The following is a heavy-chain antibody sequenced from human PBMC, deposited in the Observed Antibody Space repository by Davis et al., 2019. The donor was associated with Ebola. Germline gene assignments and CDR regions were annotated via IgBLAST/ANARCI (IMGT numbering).Heavy chain of an antibody. J-gene: IGHJ3*02. V-gene: IGHV4-39*07. CDR1: GGSFSGYH. Sequence: PSETLSLTCAVYGGSFSGYHWGWIRQPPGKGLEWIGSIYYSGSTYYNPSLKSRVTISVDTSKNQFSLKLSSVTAADTAGYYCARPTTVVTIRGAFDIWGQGTMVTVSS. CDR3: ARPTTVVTIRGAFDI. D-gene: IGHD4-23*01. CDR2: IYYSGST.